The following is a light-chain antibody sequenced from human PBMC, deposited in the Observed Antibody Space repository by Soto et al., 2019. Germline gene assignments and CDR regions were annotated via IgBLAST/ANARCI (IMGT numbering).Light chain of an antibody. Sequence: DIQMTQSPSSLSASVGDRVTITCRASQSISIYLNWYQQKLGKAPKLLIYAASSLQSGVPSRFSADGSGTDFTLTISSLQPEDFATYYCQQSSSTPPFTFGPGTKVDIK. CDR1: QSISIY. J-gene: IGKJ3*01. V-gene: IGKV1-39*01. CDR2: AAS. CDR3: QQSSSTPPFT.